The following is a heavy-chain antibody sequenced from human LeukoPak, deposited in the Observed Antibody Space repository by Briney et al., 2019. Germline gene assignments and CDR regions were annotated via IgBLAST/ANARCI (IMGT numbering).Heavy chain of an antibody. CDR3: ARPRTIGTAYDAFDI. J-gene: IGHJ3*02. Sequence: SETLSLTCAVSGYSISSGYYWGWIRQPTGKGLEWIGSIYHSGSPYYNPSLKSRVTISVDTSKNQLSLKLSSVTAADTAMYYCARPRTIGTAYDAFDIWGQGTMVTVSS. CDR2: IYHSGSP. D-gene: IGHD1-1*01. V-gene: IGHV4-38-2*01. CDR1: GYSISSGYY.